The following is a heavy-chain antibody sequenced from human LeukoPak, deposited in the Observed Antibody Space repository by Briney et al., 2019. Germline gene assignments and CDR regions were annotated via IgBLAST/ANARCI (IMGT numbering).Heavy chain of an antibody. V-gene: IGHV1-2*04. Sequence: ASVKVSCKASGYIFTDFYMHWVRQAPGQGLEWMGWINPNSGGTNYAQKFQGWVTMTRDTSISTAYMELSRLRSDDTAVYYCARVNGCTSSTSCYANWFDPWGQGTLVTVSS. CDR3: ARVNGCTSSTSCYANWFDP. D-gene: IGHD2-2*01. CDR1: GYIFTDFY. CDR2: INPNSGGT. J-gene: IGHJ5*02.